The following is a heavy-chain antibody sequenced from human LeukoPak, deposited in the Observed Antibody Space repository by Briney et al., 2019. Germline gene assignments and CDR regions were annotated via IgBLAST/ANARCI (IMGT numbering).Heavy chain of an antibody. CDR3: AKGNGDYRLGSVSADY. D-gene: IGHD4-17*01. CDR1: GFTFSSYG. V-gene: IGHV3-33*06. CDR2: IWYDGSNK. J-gene: IGHJ4*02. Sequence: PGRSLRLSCAASGFTFSSYGMHWVRQARGKGLEWVAVIWYDGSNKYYADSLKGRFTISRDNSKNTLYLQMNSLGAEDTALYYCAKGNGDYRLGSVSADYWGQGTLVTVSS.